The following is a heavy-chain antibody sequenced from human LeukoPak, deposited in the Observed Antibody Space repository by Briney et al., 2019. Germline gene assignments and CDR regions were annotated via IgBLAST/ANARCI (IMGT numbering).Heavy chain of an antibody. CDR1: GGSFSGYY. J-gene: IGHJ4*02. CDR2: INHSGST. Sequence: PSETLSLTCAVYGGSFSGYYWSWIRQPPGKGLEWIGEINHSGSTNYNPSLKSRVTISVDTSKNQFSLKLSSVTAADTAVYYCARKLLGGSDYFDYWGQGTLVTVSS. V-gene: IGHV4-34*01. D-gene: IGHD3-16*01. CDR3: ARKLLGGSDYFDY.